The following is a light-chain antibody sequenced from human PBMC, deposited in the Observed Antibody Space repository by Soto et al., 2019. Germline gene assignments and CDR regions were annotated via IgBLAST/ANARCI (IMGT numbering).Light chain of an antibody. J-gene: IGKJ1*01. Sequence: DNQMPQSPSTLAASVGDRVPITCWRSRSGDHWLAWYQQKPGKAPKLLIYDASNLQSGVPSRFSGSGSGTEFTLTISSLQPDDFATDYCQQENSYPGTFGPGTKVDI. CDR3: QQENSYPGT. CDR1: RSGDHW. V-gene: IGKV1-5*01. CDR2: DAS.